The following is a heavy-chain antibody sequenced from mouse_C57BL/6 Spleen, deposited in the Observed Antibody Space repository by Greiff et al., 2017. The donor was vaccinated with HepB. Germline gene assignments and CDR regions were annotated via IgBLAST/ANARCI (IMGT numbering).Heavy chain of an antibody. J-gene: IGHJ2*01. CDR3: TRSDGYGSSPGNFDY. V-gene: IGHV1-15*01. CDR2: IDPETGGT. CDR1: GYTFTDYE. Sequence: QVQLKQSGAELVRPGASVTLSCKASGYTFTDYEMHWVKQTPVHGLEWIGAIDPETGGTAYNQKFKGKAILTADKSSSTAYMELRSLTSEDSAVYYCTRSDGYGSSPGNFDYWGQGTTLTVSS. D-gene: IGHD1-1*01.